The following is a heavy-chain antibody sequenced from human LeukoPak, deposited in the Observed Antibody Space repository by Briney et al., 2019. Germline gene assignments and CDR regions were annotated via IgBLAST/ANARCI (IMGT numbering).Heavy chain of an antibody. V-gene: IGHV3-23*01. Sequence: VXXAPGKGXXXVXAIXGSGGXTYXADSVKGRFTISRDNSKNTLYLQMNSLRAEDTAVHYCAKIEYREYSYCSSTSRTLGTFDYWGQGTLVTVSS. CDR2: IXGSGGXT. D-gene: IGHD2-2*01. CDR3: AKIEYREYSYCSSTSRTLGTFDY. J-gene: IGHJ4*02.